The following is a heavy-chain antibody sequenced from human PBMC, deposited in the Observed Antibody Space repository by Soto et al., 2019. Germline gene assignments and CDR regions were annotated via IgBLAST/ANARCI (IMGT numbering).Heavy chain of an antibody. D-gene: IGHD1-1*01. CDR2: IKQDGSDK. J-gene: IGHJ4*02. CDR3: ARDTTGILDY. CDR1: VFNFDNYW. Sequence: GGSLRLSYTASVFNFDNYWMSWFRQAQGKGLEWAANIKQDGSDKNYVDSVKGRFTISRDNAKNSLYLQMNSLRAEDSAVYSCARDTTGILDYWGQGTLVTVSS. V-gene: IGHV3-7*01.